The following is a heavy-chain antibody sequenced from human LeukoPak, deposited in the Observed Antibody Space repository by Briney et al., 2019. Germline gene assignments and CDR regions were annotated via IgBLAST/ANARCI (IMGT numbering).Heavy chain of an antibody. V-gene: IGHV7-4-1*02. J-gene: IGHJ6*02. CDR2: INTNTGNP. Sequence: ASVKVSCKASGYTFTSYAMNWVRQAPGQGLEWMGWINTNTGNPTYAQGFTGRFVFSLDTSVSTAYLQISSLKAEDTAVYYCARENGYYYGSGSYGSFYYYYGMDVWGQGTTVTVSS. CDR1: GYTFTSYA. CDR3: ARENGYYYGSGSYGSFYYYYGMDV. D-gene: IGHD3-10*01.